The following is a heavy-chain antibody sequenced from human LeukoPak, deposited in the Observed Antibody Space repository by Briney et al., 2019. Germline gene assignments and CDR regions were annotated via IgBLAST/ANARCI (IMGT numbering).Heavy chain of an antibody. CDR1: GYSFTSYW. J-gene: IGHJ3*02. Sequence: GESLKISCKGSGYSFTSYWIGWVRQMPGKGLEWMGIIYPGDSDTGYSPSFQGQVTISADQSISTAYLQWSRLKASDTAMYYCASSRDGYRRDAFDIWGQGTMVTVSS. D-gene: IGHD5-24*01. V-gene: IGHV5-51*01. CDR2: IYPGDSDT. CDR3: ASSRDGYRRDAFDI.